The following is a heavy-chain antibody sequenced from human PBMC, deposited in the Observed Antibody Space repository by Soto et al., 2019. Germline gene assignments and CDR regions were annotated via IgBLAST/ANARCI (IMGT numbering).Heavy chain of an antibody. Sequence: PGGSLRLSSEASGFTLSDYYMSWISRAPGKGLEWVSYISSVGTTTYYADSVKGRFSISMDNAKNSLYLQMNSLRAEDTAVYFCAKDQEGSGSHWLGYNYYGMDVWGQGTTVTVSS. D-gene: IGHD3-10*01. V-gene: IGHV3-11*01. CDR2: ISSVGTTT. CDR3: AKDQEGSGSHWLGYNYYGMDV. J-gene: IGHJ6*02. CDR1: GFTLSDYY.